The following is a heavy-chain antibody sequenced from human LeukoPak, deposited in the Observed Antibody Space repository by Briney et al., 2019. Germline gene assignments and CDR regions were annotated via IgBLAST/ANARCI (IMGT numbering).Heavy chain of an antibody. CDR3: ARDHNAVTDYSANYLDYYYSMDV. J-gene: IGHJ6*02. V-gene: IGHV4-61*01. D-gene: IGHD4-11*01. CDR1: GGSVSSGSYY. CDR2: IYYSGST. Sequence: SETLSLTCTVSGGSVSSGSYYWSWIRQPPGKGLEWIGYIYYSGSTNYNPSLKSRVTISVDTSKNQFSLKLSSVTAADTAVYYCARDHNAVTDYSANYLDYYYSMDVWGQGTTVTVSS.